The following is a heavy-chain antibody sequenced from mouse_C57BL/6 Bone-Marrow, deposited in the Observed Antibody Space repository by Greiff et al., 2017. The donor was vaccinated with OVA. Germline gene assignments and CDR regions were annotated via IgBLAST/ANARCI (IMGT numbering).Heavy chain of an antibody. CDR2: IDPSDSYT. J-gene: IGHJ1*03. V-gene: IGHV1-59*01. Sequence: QVQLQQPGAELVRPGTSVKLSCKASGYTFTSYWMHWVKQRPGQGLEWIGVIDPSDSYTNYNQKFKGKATLTVDTSSSTAYMQLSSLTSEDSAVYYWARRTTVVALDFDVWGTGTTVTVSS. CDR3: ARRTTVVALDFDV. D-gene: IGHD1-1*01. CDR1: GYTFTSYW.